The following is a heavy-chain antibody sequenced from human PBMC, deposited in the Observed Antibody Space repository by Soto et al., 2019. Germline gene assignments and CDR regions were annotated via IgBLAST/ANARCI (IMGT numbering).Heavy chain of an antibody. Sequence: SVKVSSKASGGTFSSYAISWVGQAPGHRLESMGGIIPIIGTANYAQKFEGRVTITADESTSTAYMELSSLRCEDTAVYYCASKHYYYYGMDVWGQGTTV. CDR1: GGTFSSYA. CDR3: ASKHYYYYGMDV. CDR2: IIPIIGTA. J-gene: IGHJ6*02. V-gene: IGHV1-69*13.